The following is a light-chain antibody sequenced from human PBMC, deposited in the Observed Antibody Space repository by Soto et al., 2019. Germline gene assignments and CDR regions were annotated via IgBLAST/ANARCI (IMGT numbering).Light chain of an antibody. J-gene: IGKJ2*01. Sequence: EIVLTQSPGTLSLSPGERATLSCRASQSVSSTYLAWSQQKPGQAPRLIIYGAYSRATDIPDRFSGSGSGTDFTLTISRLEPEDFAVYYCQQYGSPPLYTFGQGTKLEIK. CDR3: QQYGSPPLYT. V-gene: IGKV3-20*01. CDR1: QSVSSTY. CDR2: GAY.